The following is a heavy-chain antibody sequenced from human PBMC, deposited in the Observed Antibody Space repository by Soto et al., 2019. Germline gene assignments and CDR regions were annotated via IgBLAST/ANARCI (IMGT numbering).Heavy chain of an antibody. CDR2: IYYSGST. D-gene: IGHD3-10*01. V-gene: IGHV4-39*01. Sequence: SETLSLTCTVSGGSISSSSYYRGWIRQPPGKGLEWIGSIYYSGSTYYNPSLKSRVTISVDTSKNQFSLKLSSVTAADTAVYYCARHLKAGSPYYYYYYYMDVWGKGTTVTVSS. J-gene: IGHJ6*03. CDR1: GGSISSSSYY. CDR3: ARHLKAGSPYYYYYYYMDV.